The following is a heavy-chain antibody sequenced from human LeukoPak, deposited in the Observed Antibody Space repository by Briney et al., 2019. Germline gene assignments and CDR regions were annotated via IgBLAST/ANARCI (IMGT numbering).Heavy chain of an antibody. D-gene: IGHD6-13*01. CDR2: ISGSGGST. V-gene: IGHV3-23*01. CDR1: GFTFSSYA. J-gene: IGHJ5*02. CDR3: AKSPALAPMYSSSWYNWVDP. Sequence: GGSLRLSCADSGFTFSSYAMSWVRQAPGKGLEWVSAISGSGGSTYYADSVKGRFTISRDNSKNTLYLQMNSLRAEDTAVYYCAKSPALAPMYSSSWYNWVDPWGQGTLVTVSS.